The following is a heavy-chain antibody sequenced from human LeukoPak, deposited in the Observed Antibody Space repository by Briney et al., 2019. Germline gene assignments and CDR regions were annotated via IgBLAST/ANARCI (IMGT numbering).Heavy chain of an antibody. CDR2: ISGCNGNT. Sequence: ASVKVSCKASGYTFTSYGISWVRQAPGQGLEWMGWISGCNGNTNYAQKLQGRVTMTTDTSTTTAYMELRTLTSDDTAVYYCARDKYLQGGHYYRYGMDVWGQGTTVTVSS. CDR1: GYTFTSYG. D-gene: IGHD2-2*02. CDR3: ARDKYLQGGHYYRYGMDV. J-gene: IGHJ6*02. V-gene: IGHV1-18*01.